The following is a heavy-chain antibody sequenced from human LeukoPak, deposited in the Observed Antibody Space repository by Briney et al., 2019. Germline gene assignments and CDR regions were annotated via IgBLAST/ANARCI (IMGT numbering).Heavy chain of an antibody. CDR2: FDHEDGET. CDR3: ATEKHVDIVATGEAFDI. V-gene: IGHV1-24*01. D-gene: IGHD5-12*01. CDR1: GYTLTELA. Sequence: GASVKVSCKVSGYTLTELAMHWVRQAPGKGLEWMGGFDHEDGETVYAQKFQGRVTMSEDTSTDTAFMELSSLRSEDTAVYYCATEKHVDIVATGEAFDIWGQGTMVTVSS. J-gene: IGHJ3*02.